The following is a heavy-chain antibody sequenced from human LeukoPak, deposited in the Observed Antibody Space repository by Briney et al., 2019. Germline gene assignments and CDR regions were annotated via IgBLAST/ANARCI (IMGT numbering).Heavy chain of an antibody. J-gene: IGHJ6*03. D-gene: IGHD3-10*01. CDR2: IYSGGST. V-gene: IGHV3-53*01. CDR3: ASGSGSYRTPYYYMDV. Sequence: GGSLRLSCAASGFTVSSNYMSWVRQAPGKGLEWVSVIYSGGSTYYADSVKGRFTISRDNPKNTLYLQMNSLRAEDTAVYYCASGSGSYRTPYYYMDVWGTGTTVTVSS. CDR1: GFTVSSNY.